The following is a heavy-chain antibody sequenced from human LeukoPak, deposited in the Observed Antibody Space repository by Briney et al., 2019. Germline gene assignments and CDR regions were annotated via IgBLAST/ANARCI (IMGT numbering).Heavy chain of an antibody. D-gene: IGHD5-18*01. CDR3: AGESIQLWKGGHNWFDP. CDR2: IWYDGSNK. CDR1: GFTFSSYG. J-gene: IGHJ5*02. Sequence: GRSLRLSCAASGFTFSSYGMQWVRQAPGKGLEWVAVIWYDGSNKYYADSVKGRFTISRDNSKNTLYLQMNSLRAEDTAVYYCAGESIQLWKGGHNWFDPWGQGTLVTVSS. V-gene: IGHV3-33*01.